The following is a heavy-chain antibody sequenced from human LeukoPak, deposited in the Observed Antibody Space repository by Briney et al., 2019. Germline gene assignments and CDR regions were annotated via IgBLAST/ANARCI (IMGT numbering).Heavy chain of an antibody. CDR1: GFTFSSHG. Sequence: GGSLRLSCAASGFTFSSHGMSWVRQAPGKGLEWVSAISGSGSTYHADSVKGRFTISRDIFKNTLYLQMNSLRAEDTAVYYCARDNSMGDSAWWFDPWGQGTVVTVSS. CDR3: ARDNSMGDSAWWFDP. D-gene: IGHD5-12*01. J-gene: IGHJ5*02. CDR2: ISGSGST. V-gene: IGHV3-23*01.